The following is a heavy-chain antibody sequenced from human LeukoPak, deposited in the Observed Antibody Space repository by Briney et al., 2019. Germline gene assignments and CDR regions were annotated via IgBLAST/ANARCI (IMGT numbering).Heavy chain of an antibody. CDR2: IIPIFGTA. V-gene: IGHV1-69*06. J-gene: IGHJ4*02. CDR3: ATDHRPRAPIVGATLGY. CDR1: GGTFSSYA. Sequence: GASVKVSCKASGGTFSSYAISWVRQAPGQGLEWMGGIIPIFGTAIYAQKFQGRVTMTEDTSTDTAYMELSSLRSEDTAVYYCATDHRPRAPIVGATLGYWGQGTLVTVSS. D-gene: IGHD1-26*01.